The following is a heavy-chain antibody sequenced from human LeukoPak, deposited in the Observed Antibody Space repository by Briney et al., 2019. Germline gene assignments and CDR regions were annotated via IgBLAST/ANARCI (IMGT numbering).Heavy chain of an antibody. J-gene: IGHJ3*01. Sequence: PSETLSLTCAVSGYSIRSGSYWAWIRQPPGKGLEWIGSIYHSGGPYYNPSLKSRVTILVDTSKNQFSLKLSSVTAADTAMYYCARCTYSGSADDNFDLWGQGTMVTVSS. V-gene: IGHV4-38-2*01. CDR3: ARCTYSGSADDNFDL. CDR2: IYHSGGP. D-gene: IGHD1-26*01. CDR1: GYSIRSGSY.